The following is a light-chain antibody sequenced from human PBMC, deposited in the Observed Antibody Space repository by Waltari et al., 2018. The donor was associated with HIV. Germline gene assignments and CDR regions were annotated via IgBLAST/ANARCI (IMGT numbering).Light chain of an antibody. CDR3: GTWNSSLSNSWV. CDR2: DTD. CDR1: TSNVGNNY. V-gene: IGLV1-51*01. Sequence: QSVLTQPPSVSAAPGQKVTISCSGSTSNVGNNYVSWYQQFPGTAPILLIFDTDKRPSGIPDRFAGSKAGTSATLAIAGLHTGDEADYYCGTWNSSLSNSWVFGGGTRLTVL. J-gene: IGLJ3*02.